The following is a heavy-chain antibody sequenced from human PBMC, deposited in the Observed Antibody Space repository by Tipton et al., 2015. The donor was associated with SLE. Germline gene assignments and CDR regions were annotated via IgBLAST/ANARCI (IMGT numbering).Heavy chain of an antibody. J-gene: IGHJ4*02. V-gene: IGHV4-59*11. CDR2: IHYSGTT. D-gene: IGHD5-24*01. CDR1: GGSITNHY. Sequence: TLSLTCTVSGGSITNHYWNWIRQPPGKGLEWIGYIHYSGTTHDNPSLKSRVTMSVDMSKNQFSLRLTSVTAADTAIYYCAGVRDGARPFGSWGQGTLVTVSS. CDR3: AGVRDGARPFGS.